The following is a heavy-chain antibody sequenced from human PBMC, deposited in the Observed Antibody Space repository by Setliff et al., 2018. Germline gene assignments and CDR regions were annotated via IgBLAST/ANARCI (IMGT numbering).Heavy chain of an antibody. CDR2: IFYGGST. Sequence: SETLSLTCTVSGATISSSSYYWAWIRQPPGRGLELIGSIFYGGSTYYNPSLKSRVTISIDASKNQFSLKLDSVTAADTAVYYCARTDDYYNFYAYWGQGTLVT. D-gene: IGHD3-3*01. J-gene: IGHJ4*02. CDR1: GATISSSSYY. CDR3: ARTDDYYNFYAY. V-gene: IGHV4-39*07.